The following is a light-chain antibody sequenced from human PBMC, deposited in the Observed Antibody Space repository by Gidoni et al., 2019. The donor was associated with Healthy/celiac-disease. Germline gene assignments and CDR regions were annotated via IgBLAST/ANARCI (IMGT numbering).Light chain of an antibody. CDR3: QQYNNWPPYS. CDR1: QSVSSN. J-gene: IGKJ2*03. CDR2: GAS. Sequence: EIVMTQSPASLSVSPGERATLSCRASQSVSSNLAWYQQKPGQAPRLLIYGASTRATGIPARLSGSGYGKEFTITSSSLQSEDCAVYYCQQYNNWPPYSFGQGTKLESK. V-gene: IGKV3-15*01.